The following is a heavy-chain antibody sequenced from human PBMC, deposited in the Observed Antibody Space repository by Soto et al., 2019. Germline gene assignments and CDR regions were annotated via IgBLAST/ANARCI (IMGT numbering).Heavy chain of an antibody. CDR2: IYPGDSDT. V-gene: IGHV5-51*01. CDR1: GYSFTSYW. J-gene: IGHJ3*02. Sequence: GESLKISCKGSGYSFTSYWIGWVRQMPGKGLEWMGIIYPGDSDTRYSPSFQGQVPISADKSISTAYLQWSSLKASDTAMYYCARHVSRYCSGGSCYEDYDAFDIWGQGTMVTVSS. CDR3: ARHVSRYCSGGSCYEDYDAFDI. D-gene: IGHD2-15*01.